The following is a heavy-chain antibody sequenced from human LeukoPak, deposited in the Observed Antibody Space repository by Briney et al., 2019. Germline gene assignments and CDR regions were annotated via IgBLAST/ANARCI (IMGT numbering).Heavy chain of an antibody. D-gene: IGHD4-17*01. V-gene: IGHV1-2*02. CDR2: INPNSDGS. Sequence: VASVKVSCKASGGTFSSYAISWVRQAPGQGIEWMGWINPNSDGSSYAQKFQGRVTMTRDTSISTAYMELNRLRSDDTAVYYCASGYGDYSPDYWGQGTLVTVSS. J-gene: IGHJ4*02. CDR3: ASGYGDYSPDY. CDR1: GGTFSSYA.